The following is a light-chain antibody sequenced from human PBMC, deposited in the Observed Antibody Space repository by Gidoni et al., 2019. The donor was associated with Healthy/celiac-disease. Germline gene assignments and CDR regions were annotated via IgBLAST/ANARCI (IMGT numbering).Light chain of an antibody. J-gene: IGKJ2*01. Sequence: DIQLTQSPSTLSASVGDRVTITCRARQSISSWLAWYQRKPGKAPKLLIYKASSLESGVPSRFSGSGSGTEFTLTISSLQPDDFATYYCQQYNSYLYTFGQGTKLEIK. CDR3: QQYNSYLYT. V-gene: IGKV1-5*03. CDR2: KAS. CDR1: QSISSW.